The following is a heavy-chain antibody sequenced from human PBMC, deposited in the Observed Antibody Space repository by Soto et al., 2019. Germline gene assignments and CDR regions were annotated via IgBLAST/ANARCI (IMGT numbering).Heavy chain of an antibody. CDR2: IYTSGST. Sequence: SETLSLTCTVSGASISGFYWSWIRKSAGKGLEWIGRIYTSGSTNYNPSLKSRVTMSVDTSKNQFSLKLSSVTAADTAVYYCARDPRIAAAGTYYYYGMDVWGQGTTVTVSS. CDR1: GASISGFY. CDR3: ARDPRIAAAGTYYYYGMDV. J-gene: IGHJ6*02. D-gene: IGHD6-13*01. V-gene: IGHV4-4*07.